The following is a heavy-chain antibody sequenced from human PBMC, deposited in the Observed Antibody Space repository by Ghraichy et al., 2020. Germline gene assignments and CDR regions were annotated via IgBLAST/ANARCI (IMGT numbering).Heavy chain of an antibody. CDR2: INYSGST. V-gene: IGHV4-59*01. CDR3: ARVVFVVVVSLGGAFDF. CDR1: GGSISSYY. Sequence: SETLSLTCTVSGGSISSYYWSWIRQPPGKGLEWIGYINYSGSTNYNPSLKSRVTISVDTSKNQFSLKLSSVTAADTAVYYCARVVFVVVVSLGGAFDFWGQGTMVTVSS. D-gene: IGHD3-22*01. J-gene: IGHJ3*01.